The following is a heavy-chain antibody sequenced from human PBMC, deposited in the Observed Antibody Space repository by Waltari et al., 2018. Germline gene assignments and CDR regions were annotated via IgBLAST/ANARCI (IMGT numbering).Heavy chain of an antibody. J-gene: IGHJ4*02. CDR3: AIIAVAGTDFDY. V-gene: IGHV4-39*01. CDR2: IYYSGST. D-gene: IGHD6-19*01. Sequence: QLQLQESGPGLVKPSETLSLTCTVSGGSISSSSYYWGWIRQPPGKGLEWIGSIYYSGSTYYNPCLKSRVTISVDTSKNQCSLNLSSVTAADTAVYYCAIIAVAGTDFDYWGQGTLVTVSS. CDR1: GGSISSSSYY.